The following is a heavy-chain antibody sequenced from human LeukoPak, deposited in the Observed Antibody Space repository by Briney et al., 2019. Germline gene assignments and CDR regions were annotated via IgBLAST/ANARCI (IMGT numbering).Heavy chain of an antibody. CDR2: IIPIFGTA. J-gene: IGHJ4*02. CDR1: GGTFSSYA. D-gene: IGHD1-26*01. V-gene: IGHV1-69*13. CDR3: ASHGGIYLPFDY. Sequence: SVKVSCKASGGTFSSYAISWVRQAPGQGLEWMGGIIPIFGTANYAQKFQGRVTITADESTSTAYMELSSLRSEDTAVYYCASHGGIYLPFDYSGQGTLVTVSS.